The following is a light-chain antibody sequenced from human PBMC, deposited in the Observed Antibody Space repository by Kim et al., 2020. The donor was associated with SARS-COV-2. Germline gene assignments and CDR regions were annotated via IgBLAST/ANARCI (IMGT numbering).Light chain of an antibody. J-gene: IGLJ2*01. Sequence: YELTQPPSVSVSPGQTARITCSGDALPKQYAYWYQQKPGQAPVLVIYKDSERPSGIPERFSGSSSGTTVTLTISGVQAEDEADYYCQSADSSDVVFGGG. CDR2: KDS. V-gene: IGLV3-25*03. CDR3: QSADSSDVV. CDR1: ALPKQY.